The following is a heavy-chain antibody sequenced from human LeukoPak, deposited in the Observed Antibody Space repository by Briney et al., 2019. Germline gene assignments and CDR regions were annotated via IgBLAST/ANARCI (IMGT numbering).Heavy chain of an antibody. Sequence: GGSLRLSCAVSGFTFNNYAMSWVRQAPGKGLEWVSGISGSGGSTYYADSVKGRFTISRDNSKNTLYLQMNSLRAEDTAVYYCAKRSSIAFFDYWGQGTLVTVS. CDR3: AKRSSIAFFDY. V-gene: IGHV3-23*01. CDR1: GFTFNNYA. CDR2: ISGSGGST. D-gene: IGHD6-6*01. J-gene: IGHJ4*02.